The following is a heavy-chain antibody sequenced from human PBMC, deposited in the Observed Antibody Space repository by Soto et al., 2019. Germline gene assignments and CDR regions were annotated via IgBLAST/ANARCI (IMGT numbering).Heavy chain of an antibody. CDR2: IDSYGSAT. Sequence: HPWGSLRLSCAASGFTFIRYWIHFLRQSPGKGLVWVSRIDSYGSATSQVDSVEGRFTISRDNAKNTLYLQMNSLRAEDTAVYYCARGWVEGLSRQPPTDYWGQGTLVTVS. V-gene: IGHV3-74*01. CDR1: GFTFIRYW. D-gene: IGHD3-3*01. CDR3: ARGWVEGLSRQPPTDY. J-gene: IGHJ4*02.